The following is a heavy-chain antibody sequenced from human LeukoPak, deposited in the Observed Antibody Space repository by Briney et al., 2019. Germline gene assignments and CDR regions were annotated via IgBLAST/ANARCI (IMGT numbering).Heavy chain of an antibody. D-gene: IGHD1-20*01. J-gene: IGHJ5*02. Sequence: EASVKVSCKASGYTFTGYYMHWVRQAPGQGLEWMGRINPNSGGTNYAQKFQGRVTMTRDTSIGTAYMELSRLRSDDTAVYYCATTHTGITGPNWFDPWGQGTLVTVSS. CDR3: ATTHTGITGPNWFDP. CDR2: INPNSGGT. CDR1: GYTFTGYY. V-gene: IGHV1-2*06.